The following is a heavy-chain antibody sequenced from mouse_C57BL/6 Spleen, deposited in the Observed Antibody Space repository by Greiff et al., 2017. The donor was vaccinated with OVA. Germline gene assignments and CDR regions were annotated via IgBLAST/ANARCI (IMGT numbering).Heavy chain of an antibody. Sequence: EVMLVESGGGLVKPGGSLKLSCAASGFTFSSYTMSWVRQTPEKRLEWVATISGGGGNTYYPDSVKGRFTISRDNAKNTLYLHLSSLSSEDTALYSCARRTTVVAYGGYFDYWGQGTTLTVSS. CDR2: ISGGGGNT. D-gene: IGHD1-1*01. V-gene: IGHV5-9*01. CDR1: GFTFSSYT. J-gene: IGHJ2*01. CDR3: ARRTTVVAYGGYFDY.